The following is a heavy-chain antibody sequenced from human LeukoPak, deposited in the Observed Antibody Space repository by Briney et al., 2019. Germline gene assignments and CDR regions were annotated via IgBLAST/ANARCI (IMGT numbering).Heavy chain of an antibody. D-gene: IGHD6-6*01. Sequence: PGRSLRLSCAASGFTFSSYAMHWVRQAPGKGLEWVAVISYDGSNKYYADSVKGRFTISRDNSKNTLYLQMNSLRAEDTAVYYCAKTTNPRLDSSSSDYWGQGTLVTVSS. CDR2: ISYDGSNK. CDR3: AKTTNPRLDSSSSDY. V-gene: IGHV3-30-3*02. CDR1: GFTFSSYA. J-gene: IGHJ4*02.